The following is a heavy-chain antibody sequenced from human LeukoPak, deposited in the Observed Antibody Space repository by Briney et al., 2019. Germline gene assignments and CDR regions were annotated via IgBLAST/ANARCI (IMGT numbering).Heavy chain of an antibody. Sequence: ASVRVSCKASGYTFTGYYMHWVRQAPGQGLEGMGWINPNSGGTNYAQKFQGRVAMTRDTSISTAYMELSRLRSDDTAVYYCARAVYGSGSYYLSNWFDPWGQGTLVTVSS. V-gene: IGHV1-2*02. CDR1: GYTFTGYY. CDR3: ARAVYGSGSYYLSNWFDP. D-gene: IGHD3-10*01. CDR2: INPNSGGT. J-gene: IGHJ5*02.